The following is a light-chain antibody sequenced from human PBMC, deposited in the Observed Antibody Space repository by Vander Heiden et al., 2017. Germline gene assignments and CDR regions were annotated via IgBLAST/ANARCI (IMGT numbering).Light chain of an antibody. CDR1: SPNIGAGYD. CDR2: ANS. CDR3: QSYDIKLSVV. Sequence: QSVLTQPPSVSGAPGQRVTISCTGSSPNIGAGYDVHWYQQLPGTAPKLLIYANSNRPSGVSDRFSGSKSGTSASLDITGLQADDEADYHCQSYDIKLSVVFGGGTKLTVL. J-gene: IGLJ2*01. V-gene: IGLV1-40*01.